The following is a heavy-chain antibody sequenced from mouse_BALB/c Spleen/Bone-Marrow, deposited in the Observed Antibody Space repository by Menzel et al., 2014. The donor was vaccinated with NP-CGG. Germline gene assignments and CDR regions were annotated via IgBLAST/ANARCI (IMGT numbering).Heavy chain of an antibody. CDR1: GFTFSNYW. Sequence: EVKVVESGGGLVQPGGSMKLSCVASGFTFSNYWMNWVRQSPEKGLEWVAEIRLKSNNYATHYAESVKGRFTISRDDSKSSVYLQMSNLRAEDTGIYYCTRSGAFAYWGQGTLVTVST. CDR2: IRLKSNNYAT. CDR3: TRSGAFAY. D-gene: IGHD1-3*01. V-gene: IGHV6-6*02. J-gene: IGHJ3*01.